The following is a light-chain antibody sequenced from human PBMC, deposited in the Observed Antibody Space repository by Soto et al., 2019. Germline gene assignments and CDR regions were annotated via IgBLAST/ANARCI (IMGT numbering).Light chain of an antibody. Sequence: QSVLAQPASVSGSPGQSITISCTGASSDFGTNNLVSWYQHHPGKVPNLIIYERSKPPSGVSDRFSGSKSGNAASLTISGLQAEDEADYYCCSFTSSNTHVFGAGTKVTVL. CDR3: CSFTSSNTHV. CDR1: SSDFGTNNL. CDR2: ERS. V-gene: IGLV2-23*01. J-gene: IGLJ1*01.